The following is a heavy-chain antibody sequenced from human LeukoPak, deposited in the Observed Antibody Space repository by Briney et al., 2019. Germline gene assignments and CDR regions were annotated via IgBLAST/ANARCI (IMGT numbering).Heavy chain of an antibody. D-gene: IGHD2-15*01. CDR3: ARDPTLRFCSGGSCYTHYGMDV. Sequence: PGGSLRLSCAASGFTFSSYTMNWVRQAPGKGLEWVSSISSSSSYIYYADSVKGRLTISRDNAKNSLYLQMNSLRAEDTAVYYCARDPTLRFCSGGSCYTHYGMDVWGQGTTVTVSS. CDR1: GFTFSSYT. V-gene: IGHV3-21*01. J-gene: IGHJ6*02. CDR2: ISSSSSYI.